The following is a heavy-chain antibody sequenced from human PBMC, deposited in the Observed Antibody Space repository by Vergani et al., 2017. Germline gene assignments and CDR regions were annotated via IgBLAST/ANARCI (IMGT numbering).Heavy chain of an antibody. CDR3: ASGSNSDPDAFDI. J-gene: IGHJ3*02. CDR1: GGSISSYY. D-gene: IGHD4-23*01. CDR2: IYYSGST. V-gene: IGHV4-59*01. Sequence: QVQLQQWGAGLLKPSETLSLTCAVSGGSISSYYWSWIRQPPGKGLEWIGYIYYSGSTNYNPSLKSRVTISVDTSKNQFSLKLSSVTAADTAVYYCASGSNSDPDAFDIWGQGTMVTVSS.